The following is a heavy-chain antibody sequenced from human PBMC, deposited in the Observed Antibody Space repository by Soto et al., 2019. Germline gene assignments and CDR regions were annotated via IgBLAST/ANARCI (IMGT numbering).Heavy chain of an antibody. CDR1: GFTFDDYA. CDR3: AKSRQCTVGSNDR. D-gene: IGHD1-26*01. V-gene: IGHV3-9*01. CDR2: MSWNSGSI. Sequence: EVQLVESGGGLVQPGRSLRLSCAASGFTFDDYAMHWVRQAPGNGLEWVSGMSWNSGSIGYADSVKGRFTISRDNAKKSLYLQMNSRRAEDTALYYCAKSRQCTVGSNDRWGQGPLVTVSS. J-gene: IGHJ4*02.